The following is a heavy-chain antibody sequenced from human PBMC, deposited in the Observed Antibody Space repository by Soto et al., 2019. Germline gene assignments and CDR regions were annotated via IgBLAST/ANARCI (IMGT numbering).Heavy chain of an antibody. CDR2: ISSSSSYI. Sequence: EVQLVESGGGLVKPGGSLRLSCAASGFTFSSYSMNWVRQATGKGLEWVSSISSSSSYIYYADSVKGRFTISRDNAKNSLYLQMNSLRAEDTAVYYCARDSPSDFWSGFGLYYFDYWGQGTLVTVSS. J-gene: IGHJ4*02. D-gene: IGHD3-3*01. V-gene: IGHV3-21*01. CDR3: ARDSPSDFWSGFGLYYFDY. CDR1: GFTFSSYS.